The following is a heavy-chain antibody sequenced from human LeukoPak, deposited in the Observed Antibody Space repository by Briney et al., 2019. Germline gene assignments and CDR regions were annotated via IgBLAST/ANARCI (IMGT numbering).Heavy chain of an antibody. D-gene: IGHD1-14*01. CDR1: GYNFGNFG. CDR3: ARGTNRNGRPFDI. Sequence: SVRVSCKASGYNFGNFGISWVRQAPGQGLEWMGRIIPILGIANYAQKFQGRVTITADKSTSTAYMELSSLRSEDTAVYYCARGTNRNGRPFDIWGQGTMVTVSS. J-gene: IGHJ3*02. CDR2: IIPILGIA. V-gene: IGHV1-69*04.